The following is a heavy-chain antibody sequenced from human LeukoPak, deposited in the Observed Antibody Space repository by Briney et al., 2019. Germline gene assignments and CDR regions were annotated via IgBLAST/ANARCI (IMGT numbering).Heavy chain of an antibody. D-gene: IGHD3-3*01. CDR2: ISAYNGNT. CDR1: GYTFTSYG. Sequence: GASVKVSCEASGYTFTSYGISWVRQAPGQGLEWMGWISAYNGNTNYAQKLQGRVTMTTDTSTSTAYMELRSLRSDDTAVYYCARSVLSTIFGVVIIRDAFDIWGQGTMVTVSS. J-gene: IGHJ3*02. CDR3: ARSVLSTIFGVVIIRDAFDI. V-gene: IGHV1-18*01.